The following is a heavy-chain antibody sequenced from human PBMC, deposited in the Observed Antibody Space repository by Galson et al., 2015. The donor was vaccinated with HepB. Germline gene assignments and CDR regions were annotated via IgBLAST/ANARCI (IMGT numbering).Heavy chain of an antibody. CDR3: ARNLPPVTSYYSSGSDTPGGMDV. J-gene: IGHJ6*02. CDR2: IHYTGSS. Sequence: SETLSLTCTVSGGSIRTSYWSWIRQPPGKGLEWIGYIHYTGSSNYNPSLKSRVTISTDMSKNQFSLKVSSVTAADTAVYYCARNLPPVTSYYSSGSDTPGGMDVWGQGTTVTVSS. V-gene: IGHV4-59*01. D-gene: IGHD3-10*01. CDR1: GGSIRTSY.